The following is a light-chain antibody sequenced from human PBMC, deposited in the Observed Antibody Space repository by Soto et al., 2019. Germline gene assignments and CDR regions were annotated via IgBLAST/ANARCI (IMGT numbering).Light chain of an antibody. CDR1: QSVNNAY. J-gene: IGKJ4*01. V-gene: IGKV3-20*01. CDR2: DAS. Sequence: EIVLTQSPGTLSLSPGERATLSCRASQSVNNAYLAWYQQKPGQAPRLLIYDASMRATGIPDRFSGSGSGTDFTLTIRRLEPEDFAVYYCQQYGTSVLTFGGGTKVEIK. CDR3: QQYGTSVLT.